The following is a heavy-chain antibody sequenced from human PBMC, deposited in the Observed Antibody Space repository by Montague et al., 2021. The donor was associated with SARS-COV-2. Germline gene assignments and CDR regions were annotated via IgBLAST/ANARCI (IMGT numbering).Heavy chain of an antibody. J-gene: IGHJ4*02. V-gene: IGHV6-1*01. CDR3: ARAERGSCGDGTCYQYFFNY. D-gene: IGHD2-15*01. Sequence: CAISGDSVSTNSGTWNWVRLSPSRGLEWLGRTYYRSEWYSDYSVSVKSRISINPDTSKNQFSRQLNSMTPEDTAVYYCARAERGSCGDGTCYQYFFNYWSQGTLVTDSS. CDR2: TYYRSEWYS. CDR1: GDSVSTNSGT.